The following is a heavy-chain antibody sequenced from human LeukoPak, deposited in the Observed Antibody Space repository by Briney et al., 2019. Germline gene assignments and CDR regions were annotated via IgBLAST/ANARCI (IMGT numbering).Heavy chain of an antibody. V-gene: IGHV3-21*01. CDR2: ISSSSSYI. CDR3: ARQLTLNDGPRG. CDR1: GFTFSSYS. D-gene: IGHD5-24*01. Sequence: PGGSLRLSCAASGFTFSSYSMNWVRQAPGKGLEWVSSISSSSSYIYYADSVKGRFTISRDNAKNSLYLQMNSLRAEDTAVYYCARQLTLNDGPRGGGQGTLVTVSS. J-gene: IGHJ4*02.